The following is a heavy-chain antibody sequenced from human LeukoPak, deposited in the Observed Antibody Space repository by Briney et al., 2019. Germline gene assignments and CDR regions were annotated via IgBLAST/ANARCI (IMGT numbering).Heavy chain of an antibody. J-gene: IGHJ4*02. CDR2: ISFDGSNK. D-gene: IGHD1-1*01. CDR1: AFTFSIFA. V-gene: IGHV3-30*04. CDR3: ATVTGATGSDDY. Sequence: WTSVSLSCAASAFTFSIFALHWLRQAQGHGLVGVAVISFDGSNKYYPDSVKSRFTVSRDNSKSTLFLQMSTLRAEDTAVYYCATVTGATGSDDYWGQGTLVTVSS.